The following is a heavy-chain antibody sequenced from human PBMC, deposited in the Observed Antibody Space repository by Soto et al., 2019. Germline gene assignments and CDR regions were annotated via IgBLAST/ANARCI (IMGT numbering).Heavy chain of an antibody. D-gene: IGHD6-13*01. CDR1: GGSFSGYY. J-gene: IGHJ5*02. CDR3: ARVPDIAAAGGNWFDP. Sequence: SETLSLTCAVYGGSFSGYYWSWIRQPQGKGLEWIGEINHSGSTNYNPSLKSRVTISVDTSKNQFSLKLSSVTAADTAVYYCARVPDIAAAGGNWFDPGAREPWSPSPQ. V-gene: IGHV4-34*01. CDR2: INHSGST.